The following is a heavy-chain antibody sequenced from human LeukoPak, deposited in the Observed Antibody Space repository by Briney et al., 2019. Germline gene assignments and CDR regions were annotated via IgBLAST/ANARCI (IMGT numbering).Heavy chain of an antibody. CDR1: GYSISRGGYY. D-gene: IGHD1-26*01. CDR2: IYHSGST. J-gene: IGHJ4*02. V-gene: IGHV4-38-2*02. Sequence: SETLSLTCTVCGYSISRGGYYWGWIRQPPGKGLEWIGNIYHSGSTSYNPSLESRVTISVDTSKNQFSLKLTSVTAADTAVYYCARRVGGTSFRDYWGQGTLVTVPS. CDR3: ARRVGGTSFRDY.